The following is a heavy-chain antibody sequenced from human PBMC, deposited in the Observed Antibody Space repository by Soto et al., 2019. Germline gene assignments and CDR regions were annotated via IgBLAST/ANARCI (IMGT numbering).Heavy chain of an antibody. CDR3: AIGTRSSWSCDF. CDR2: IIPVTETP. J-gene: IGHJ4*02. CDR1: GGTFSDYA. Sequence: QVQVVQSGAEVKKPGSSVKVSCKASGGTFSDYAISWVRQAPGQGLEWMGGIIPVTETPVYAQTVQGRLTISADEVTSVAYMELSTLRSDDTAVYYCAIGTRSSWSCDFWGQGTLVTVSS. V-gene: IGHV1-69*01. D-gene: IGHD6-13*01.